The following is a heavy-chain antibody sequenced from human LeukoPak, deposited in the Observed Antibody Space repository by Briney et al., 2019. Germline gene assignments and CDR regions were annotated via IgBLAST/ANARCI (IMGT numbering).Heavy chain of an antibody. CDR3: AKDRSGLGSY. CDR2: ISGGGAGT. V-gene: IGHV3-23*01. D-gene: IGHD3-10*01. CDR1: GLSFSFYA. Sequence: TGGSLRLSCAASGLSFSFYAMSWVRQAPGKGLEWVSSISGGGAGTYYADSVKGRFTISRDNSKNTLYLQMNSLRAEDTAVYYCAKDRSGLGSYWGQGTLVTVSS. J-gene: IGHJ4*02.